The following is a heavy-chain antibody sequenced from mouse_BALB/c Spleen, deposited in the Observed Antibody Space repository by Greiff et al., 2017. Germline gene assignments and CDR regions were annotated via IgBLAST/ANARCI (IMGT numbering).Heavy chain of an antibody. CDR3: ARDDGSSYAMDY. V-gene: IGHV5-6-5*01. Sequence: DVMLVESGGGLVKPGGSLKLSCAASGFTFSSYAMSWVRQTPEKRLEWVASISSGGSTYYPDSVKGRFTISRDNARNILYLQMSSLRSEDTAMYYCARDDGSSYAMDYWGQGTSVTVSS. CDR1: GFTFSSYA. CDR2: ISSGGST. D-gene: IGHD1-1*01. J-gene: IGHJ4*01.